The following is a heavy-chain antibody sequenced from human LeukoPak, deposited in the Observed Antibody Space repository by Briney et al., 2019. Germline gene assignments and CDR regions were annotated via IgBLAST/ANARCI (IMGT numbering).Heavy chain of an antibody. D-gene: IGHD2-2*01. CDR1: GGPISSSSYY. CDR3: ATRGDTVVVPAAMLKV. V-gene: IGHV4-39*01. Sequence: SETLSLTCTVSGGPISSSSYYWGWIRQPPGKGLEWIGSIYYSGSTYYNPSLKSRVTISVDTSKNQFSLKLSSVTAADTAVYYCATRGDTVVVPAAMLKVWGQGTLVTVSS. J-gene: IGHJ4*02. CDR2: IYYSGST.